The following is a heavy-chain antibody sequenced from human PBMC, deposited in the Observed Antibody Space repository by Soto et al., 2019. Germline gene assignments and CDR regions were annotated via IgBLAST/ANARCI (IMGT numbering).Heavy chain of an antibody. D-gene: IGHD3-22*01. V-gene: IGHV3-33*01. CDR3: ARDDTVVSHCPGDY. CDR2: IVYDGSRK. CDR1: GFVFNGSG. Sequence: QVQLVESGGAVVQPGRSLRLSCVASGFVFNGSGMHWVRQAPGKGLEWVAVIVYDGSRKYHADSVRGRFTISRDDSKNTLYLQMNSLRVDDTGVYYCARDDTVVSHCPGDYWGQGTVVTVSS. J-gene: IGHJ4*02.